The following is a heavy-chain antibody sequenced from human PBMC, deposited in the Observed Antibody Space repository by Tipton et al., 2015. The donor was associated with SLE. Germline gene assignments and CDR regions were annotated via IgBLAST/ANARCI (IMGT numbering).Heavy chain of an antibody. CDR3: ARRGTRVGATLRYFDF. D-gene: IGHD1-26*01. Sequence: GLVKPSETLSLNCTVSGGSISRGTDYWGWIRQPPGKGLEWIGSIHYSGNTYYNPSLKSRLTISVDTSKNHFSLELGSVTAADTAVYYCARRGTRVGATLRYFDFWGQGTLVSVSS. V-gene: IGHV4-39*01. CDR2: IHYSGNT. J-gene: IGHJ4*02. CDR1: GGSISRGTDY.